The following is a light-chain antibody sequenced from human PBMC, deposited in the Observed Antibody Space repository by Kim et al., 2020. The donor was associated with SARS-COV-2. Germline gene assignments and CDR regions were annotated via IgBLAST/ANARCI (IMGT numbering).Light chain of an antibody. CDR2: ATS. CDR1: QSVSSTY. CDR3: QQYDNSLYT. Sequence: LSPGESVTLSCRATQSVSSTYLAWYHQRPGQAPRLLIYATSTRAKGIPDRFSGSGSGTDFTLTISRLEPEDFAVYYCQQYDNSLYTFGQGTKLEI. V-gene: IGKV3-20*01. J-gene: IGKJ2*01.